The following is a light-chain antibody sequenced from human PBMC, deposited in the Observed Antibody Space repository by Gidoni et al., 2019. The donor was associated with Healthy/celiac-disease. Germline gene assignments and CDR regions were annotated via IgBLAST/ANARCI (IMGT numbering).Light chain of an antibody. Sequence: AIRRTQSPSSLSASTGDRVTTTCPASPVISSYLAWYQQKPGKAPKLLIYAASTLQSGVPSRFSGSGSGTDFTLTISCLQSEDFAMYYCQQYYSYPRTFGQGTKVEIK. CDR3: QQYYSYPRT. CDR1: PVISSY. V-gene: IGKV1-8*01. CDR2: AAS. J-gene: IGKJ1*01.